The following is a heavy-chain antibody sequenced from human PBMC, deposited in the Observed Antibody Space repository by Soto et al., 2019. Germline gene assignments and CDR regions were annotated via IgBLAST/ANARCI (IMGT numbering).Heavy chain of an antibody. CDR3: AHSRISAAARTFEN. V-gene: IGHV2-5*02. CDR1: GFSLSTIGVA. CDR2: IYWDDDK. D-gene: IGHD6-13*01. Sequence: QITLKESGPTLVKPTQTLTLTCTFSGFSLSTIGVAVGWIRQPPEKALEWVALIYWDDDKRYSPSLKSRLTITKDTSKNQVVLTMTNMDPVDTATYYCAHSRISAAARTFENWGQGTLVTVSS. J-gene: IGHJ4*02.